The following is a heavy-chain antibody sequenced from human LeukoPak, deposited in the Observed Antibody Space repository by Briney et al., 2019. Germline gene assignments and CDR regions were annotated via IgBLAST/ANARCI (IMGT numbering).Heavy chain of an antibody. Sequence: ASVKVSCKASGYTFTSYYMHWVRQAPGQGLEWMGWINPNSGGTNYAQKFQGRVTMTRDTSISTAYMELSRLRSDDTAVYYCARKGRIAARPGWFDPWGQGTLVTVSS. V-gene: IGHV1-2*02. D-gene: IGHD6-6*01. CDR2: INPNSGGT. CDR1: GYTFTSYY. J-gene: IGHJ5*02. CDR3: ARKGRIAARPGWFDP.